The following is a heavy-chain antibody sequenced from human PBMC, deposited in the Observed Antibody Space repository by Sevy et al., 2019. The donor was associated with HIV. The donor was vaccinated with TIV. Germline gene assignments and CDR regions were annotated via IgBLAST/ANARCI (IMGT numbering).Heavy chain of an antibody. D-gene: IGHD4-17*01. V-gene: IGHV6-1*01. CDR1: GDSVSSNSAA. Sequence: SQTLSLTCGISGDSVSSNSAAWNWIRQSPSRGLEWLGRTYYRAKWYIVYAESVKSRITINPDTSRNHFSLQLNSVSFEDTAVYYCAREGTRTGRVFDYWGRVTLVTVSS. CDR2: TYYRAKWYI. J-gene: IGHJ4*02. CDR3: AREGTRTGRVFDY.